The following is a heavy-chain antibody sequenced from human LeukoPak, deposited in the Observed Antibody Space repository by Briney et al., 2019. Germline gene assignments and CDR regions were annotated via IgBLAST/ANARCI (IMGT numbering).Heavy chain of an antibody. CDR2: INHSGST. Sequence: PSETLSLTCAVYGGSFSGYYWSWIRQPPGKGLEWIGEINHSGSTNYNPSLKSRVTISVDTSKNQFSLKLSSVTAADTAVYYCARVSVGATTGFDYWGQGTLVTVSS. CDR1: GGSFSGYY. J-gene: IGHJ4*02. CDR3: ARVSVGATTGFDY. V-gene: IGHV4-34*01. D-gene: IGHD1-26*01.